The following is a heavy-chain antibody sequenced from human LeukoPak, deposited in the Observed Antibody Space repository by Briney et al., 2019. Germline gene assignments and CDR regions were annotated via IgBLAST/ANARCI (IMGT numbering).Heavy chain of an antibody. CDR2: ISSSGSTI. CDR3: AGEGGGFGELLARYYYYGMDV. V-gene: IGHV3-11*01. Sequence: GGSLRLSCAASGFTFSDYYMSWIRQAPGKGLEWVSYISSSGSTIYYADSVKGRFTISRDNAKNSLYLQMNSLRAEDTAVYYCAGEGGGFGELLARYYYYGMDVWGQGTTVTVSS. D-gene: IGHD3-10*01. CDR1: GFTFSDYY. J-gene: IGHJ6*02.